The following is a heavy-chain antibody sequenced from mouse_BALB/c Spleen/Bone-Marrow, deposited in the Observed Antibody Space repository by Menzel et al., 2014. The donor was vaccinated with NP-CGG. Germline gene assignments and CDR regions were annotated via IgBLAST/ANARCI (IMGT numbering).Heavy chain of an antibody. CDR2: INPGGGTT. J-gene: IGHJ3*01. V-gene: IGHV1S22*01. CDR1: GYTFTSYW. Sequence: LQQSGSELVRPGASVKLSCKASGYTFTSYWMHWVKQRHGQGLEWIGNINPGGGTTNYDEKFKSKSTLSVDTSSSTAYMHLSSLTSEDSVVYYCTRGYYYGSNFVGFAYWGQGTLVTVSA. CDR3: TRGYYYGSNFVGFAY. D-gene: IGHD1-1*01.